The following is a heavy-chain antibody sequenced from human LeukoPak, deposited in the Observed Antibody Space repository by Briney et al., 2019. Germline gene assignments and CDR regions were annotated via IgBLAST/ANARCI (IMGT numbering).Heavy chain of an antibody. J-gene: IGHJ5*02. V-gene: IGHV1-18*01. CDR3: ARGDIVVVPAAISEVSFDP. D-gene: IGHD2-2*01. CDR2: ISAYNGNT. CDR1: GYTFTSYG. Sequence: ASVKVSCTASGYTFTSYGISWVRQAPGQGLEWMGWISAYNGNTNYAQKFQGRVIMTRDTSISTAYMELSRLRSDDTAVYYCARGDIVVVPAAISEVSFDPWGQGTLVTVSS.